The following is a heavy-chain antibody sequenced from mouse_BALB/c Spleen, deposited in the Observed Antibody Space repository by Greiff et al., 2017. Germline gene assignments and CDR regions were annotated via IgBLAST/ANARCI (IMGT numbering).Heavy chain of an antibody. D-gene: IGHD3-1*01. CDR3: ARDRGPYAMDY. CDR2: ISSGGSYT. J-gene: IGHJ4*01. CDR1: GFTFSSYA. Sequence: VQLKESGGGLVKPGGSLKLSCAASGFTFSSYAMSWVRQSPEKRLEWVAEISSGGSYTYYPDTVTGRFTISRDNAKNTLYLEMSSLRSEDTAMYYCARDRGPYAMDYWGQGTSVTVSS. V-gene: IGHV5-9-4*01.